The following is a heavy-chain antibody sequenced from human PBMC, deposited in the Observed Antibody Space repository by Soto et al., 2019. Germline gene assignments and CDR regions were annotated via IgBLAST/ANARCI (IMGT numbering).Heavy chain of an antibody. Sequence: SETLSLTCTVSGGSISSYYWSWIRQPPGKGLEWIGYIYYSGSTNYNPSLKSRVTISVDTSKNQFSLKLSSVTAADTAVYYCARNARQWLGNFDYWGQGTLVTVSS. D-gene: IGHD6-19*01. V-gene: IGHV4-59*08. CDR1: GGSISSYY. CDR2: IYYSGST. J-gene: IGHJ4*02. CDR3: ARNARQWLGNFDY.